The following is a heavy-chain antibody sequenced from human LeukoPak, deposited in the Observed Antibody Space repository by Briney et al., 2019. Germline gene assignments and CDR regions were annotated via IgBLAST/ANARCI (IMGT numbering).Heavy chain of an antibody. CDR3: ARDIWDGEVAAYFDS. Sequence: GGSLSLSCAASWLTVSNNYMRWVRQAPGKGREWVSVIYRGGRTPHADPEKGRFTIYRDNYETALYLQINSLRAEDTAVYYCARDIWDGEVAAYFDSWGQGALVTVSS. V-gene: IGHV3-53*01. CDR1: WLTVSNNY. J-gene: IGHJ4*02. CDR2: IYRGGRT. D-gene: IGHD6-19*01.